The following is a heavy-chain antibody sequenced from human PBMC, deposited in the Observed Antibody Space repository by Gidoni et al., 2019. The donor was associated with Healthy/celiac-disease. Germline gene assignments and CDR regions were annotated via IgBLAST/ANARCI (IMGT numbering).Heavy chain of an antibody. CDR2: INPSGGST. CDR1: GYTFTSYY. D-gene: IGHD3-10*01. V-gene: IGHV1-46*01. CDR3: ARGRGNLLYYYYYYYMDV. Sequence: QVQLVQSGAEVKKPGASVKVSCKASGYTFTSYYMHWVRQAPGQGLEWMGIINPSGGSTSYEQKFQGRVTMTRDTSTSTVYMELSSLRSEDTAVYYCARGRGNLLYYYYYYYMDVWGKGTTVTVSS. J-gene: IGHJ6*03.